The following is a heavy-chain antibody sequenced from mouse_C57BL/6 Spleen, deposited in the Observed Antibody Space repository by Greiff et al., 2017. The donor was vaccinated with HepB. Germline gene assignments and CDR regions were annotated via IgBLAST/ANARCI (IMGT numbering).Heavy chain of an antibody. V-gene: IGHV1-64*01. CDR3: ANGSSPNYAMDY. Sequence: QVQLKQPGAELVKPGASVKLSCKASGSTFTSYWMHWVKQRPGQGLEWIGMIHPNSGSTNYNEKFKSKATLTVDKSSSTAYMQLSSLTSEDSAVYYCANGSSPNYAMDYWGQGTSVTVSS. D-gene: IGHD1-1*01. CDR1: GSTFTSYW. CDR2: IHPNSGST. J-gene: IGHJ4*01.